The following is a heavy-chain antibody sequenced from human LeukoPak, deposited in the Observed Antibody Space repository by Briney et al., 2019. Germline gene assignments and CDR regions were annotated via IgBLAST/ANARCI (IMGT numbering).Heavy chain of an antibody. V-gene: IGHV3-15*01. CDR2: IKSKTDGGTT. D-gene: IGHD2/OR15-2a*01. CDR3: TTQPSFLWPDYYYGMDV. J-gene: IGHJ6*02. CDR1: GFTFSNAW. Sequence: AGGSLRLSCAASGFTFSNAWMSWVRQAPGKGLEWVGRIKSKTDGGTTDYAAPVKGRFTISRDDSKNTLYLQMNSLKTEDTAVYYCTTQPSFLWPDYYYGMDVWGQGTTVTVSS.